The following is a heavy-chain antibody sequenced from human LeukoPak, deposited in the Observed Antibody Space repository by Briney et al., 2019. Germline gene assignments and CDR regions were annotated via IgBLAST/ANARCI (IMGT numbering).Heavy chain of an antibody. CDR2: IIPILGIA. D-gene: IGHD5-24*01. Sequence: SVTVSCKASGGTFSSYAISWVRQAPGQGLEWMGRIIPILGIANYAQKFQGRVTITADKSTSTAYMELSSLRSEDTAVYYCARGRDDGYNSVDYWGQGTLVTVSS. CDR3: ARGRDDGYNSVDY. V-gene: IGHV1-69*04. CDR1: GGTFSSYA. J-gene: IGHJ4*02.